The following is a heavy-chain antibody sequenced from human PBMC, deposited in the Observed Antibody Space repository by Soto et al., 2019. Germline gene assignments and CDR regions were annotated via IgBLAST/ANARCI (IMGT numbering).Heavy chain of an antibody. CDR3: AQKVQYYFDY. V-gene: IGHV2-5*02. CDR2: IYWDDDK. Sequence: QITLKESGPTLVKPTQTLTLTCSFSGFSLSTSNMAVGWIRQPPGKALEWLALIYWDDDKRYSPSLKNRLTITRDTSNNQVVLTMTNMDPVDTATYYCAQKVQYYFDYWGQGTLVIVSS. CDR1: GFSLSTSNMA. J-gene: IGHJ4*02.